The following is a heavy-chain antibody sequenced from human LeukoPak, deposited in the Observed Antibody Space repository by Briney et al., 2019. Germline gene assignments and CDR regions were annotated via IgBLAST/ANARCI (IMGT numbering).Heavy chain of an antibody. D-gene: IGHD1-26*01. CDR2: INHRGST. V-gene: IGHV4-34*01. CDR1: GESLSKYY. Sequence: SETLSLTCAVYGESLSKYYWTWIRQYPGKGLEWIGEINHRGSTNLNPSLKSRVTLSVDTSKYQFSLKLTSVTAADAAVYYCASSVGSTDYWGQGTLVTVSS. CDR3: ASSVGSTDY. J-gene: IGHJ4*02.